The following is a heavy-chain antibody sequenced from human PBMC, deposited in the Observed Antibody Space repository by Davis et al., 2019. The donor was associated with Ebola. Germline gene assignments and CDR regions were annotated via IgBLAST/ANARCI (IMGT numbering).Heavy chain of an antibody. J-gene: IGHJ5*02. CDR3: ARVNYDFWSGYYTDRWFDP. D-gene: IGHD3-3*01. V-gene: IGHV4-59*01. CDR1: GASISSYY. CDR2: IYYSGST. Sequence: SETLSLTCTVLGASISSYYWRWIRQPPGKVLEWIGYIYYSGSTNYNPSLKRRVTISVDTSKNQFSLKLSSVTAADTAVYYCARVNYDFWSGYYTDRWFDPWGQGTLVTVSS.